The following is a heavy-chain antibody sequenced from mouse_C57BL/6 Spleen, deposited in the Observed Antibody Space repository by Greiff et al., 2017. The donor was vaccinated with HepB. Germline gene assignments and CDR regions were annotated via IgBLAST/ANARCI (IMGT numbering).Heavy chain of an antibody. D-gene: IGHD2-4*01. V-gene: IGHV5-4*01. J-gene: IGHJ1*03. Sequence: EVQVVESGGGLVKPGGSLKLSCAASGFTFSSYAMSWVRQTPEKRLEWVATISDGGSYTYYPDNVKGRFTISRDNAKNNLYLQMSHLKSEDTAMYYCARGRDYEVWGTGTTVTVSS. CDR3: ARGRDYEV. CDR2: ISDGGSYT. CDR1: GFTFSSYA.